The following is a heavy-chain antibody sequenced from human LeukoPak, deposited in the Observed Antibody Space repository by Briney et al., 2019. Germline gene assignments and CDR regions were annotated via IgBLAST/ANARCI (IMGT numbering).Heavy chain of an antibody. J-gene: IGHJ4*02. CDR2: ISYDGSNK. V-gene: IGHV3-30*01. CDR3: ARDRTTYYYDSSGSYFDY. CDR1: GFTFSSYA. D-gene: IGHD3-22*01. Sequence: PGGSLRLSCAASGFTFSSYAMHWVRQAPGKGLEWVAVISYDGSNKYYADSVKGRFTISRDNSKNTLYLQMNSLRAEDTAAYYSARDRTTYYYDSSGSYFDYWGQGTLVTVSS.